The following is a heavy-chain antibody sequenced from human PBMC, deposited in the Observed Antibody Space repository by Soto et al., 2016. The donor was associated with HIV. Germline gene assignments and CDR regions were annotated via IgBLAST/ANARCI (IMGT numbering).Heavy chain of an antibody. J-gene: IGHJ4*02. CDR3: ARRSRLGEFFDS. Sequence: QVQLVESGGGLVKPGGSLRLSCAASGFIFSDYYLSWIRQTPGKGLEWISFISATSTYTDYADSLKGRFTISRDNTKNSLYLQMNTLRVEDTAVYYCARRSRLGEFFDSWGQGTLVTVSS. V-gene: IGHV3-11*05. CDR2: ISATSTYT. CDR1: GFIFSDYY.